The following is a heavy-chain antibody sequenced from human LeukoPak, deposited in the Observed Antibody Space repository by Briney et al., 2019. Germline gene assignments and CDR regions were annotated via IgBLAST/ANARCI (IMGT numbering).Heavy chain of an antibody. D-gene: IGHD3-10*02. CDR1: GHTFTGYY. V-gene: IGHV1-2*02. J-gene: IGHJ4*02. CDR3: ARGVFGESLES. Sequence: ASVKVSCKAPGHTFTGYYVYWVRQAPGQGLEWMGWMNPNVGGANFPQKFQGRVTVTSDPAISAAYMELRRLRSDDTAVYYCARGVFGESLESWGQGTLVTVSS. CDR2: MNPNVGGA.